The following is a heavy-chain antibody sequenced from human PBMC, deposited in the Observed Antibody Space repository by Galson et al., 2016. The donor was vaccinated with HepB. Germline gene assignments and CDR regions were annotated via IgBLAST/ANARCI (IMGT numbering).Heavy chain of an antibody. V-gene: IGHV3-30*04. Sequence: SLRLSCAASGFSFRNYAMPWVRQAPGKGLEWVSVISSDGSDKYYADSVKGRFTISRDNSKNTLYLHMNSLRGEDTAVYFCARGPGNYNRGRDHYYGMDVWGQGTTVTVSS. D-gene: IGHD3-10*01. CDR3: ARGPGNYNRGRDHYYGMDV. CDR1: GFSFRNYA. J-gene: IGHJ6*02. CDR2: ISSDGSDK.